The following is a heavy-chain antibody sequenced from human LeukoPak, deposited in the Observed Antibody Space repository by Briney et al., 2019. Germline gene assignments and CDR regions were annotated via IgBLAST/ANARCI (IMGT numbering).Heavy chain of an antibody. CDR2: ITGSGSTI. CDR3: ARGLTYYHILTGFHDRLDYFDY. D-gene: IGHD3-9*01. CDR1: GFTFSNYE. J-gene: IGHJ4*02. Sequence: PGGSLRLSCAASGFTFSNYEMNWVRQAPGKGLDWVSYITGSGSTIYYADSVRGRFTISRDNAKKSLYLQMNSLRAEDTAVYYCARGLTYYHILTGFHDRLDYFDYWGQGTLVTVSS. V-gene: IGHV3-48*03.